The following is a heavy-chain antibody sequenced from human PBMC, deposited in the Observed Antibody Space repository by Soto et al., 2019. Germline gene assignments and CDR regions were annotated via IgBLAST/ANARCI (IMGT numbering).Heavy chain of an antibody. D-gene: IGHD2-15*01. CDR1: GFTFSSYW. CDR3: VRTSLVVAAATWEDY. Sequence: EVQLVESGGGLVQPGGSLRLSCAASGFTFSSYWMHWVRQAPGKGLVWVSRINSDGSSTSYADSVKSRFTISRDNAKNTLYLQMNSLRAEDSAVYYCVRTSLVVAAATWEDYWGHGTLVTVSS. V-gene: IGHV3-74*01. J-gene: IGHJ4*01. CDR2: INSDGSST.